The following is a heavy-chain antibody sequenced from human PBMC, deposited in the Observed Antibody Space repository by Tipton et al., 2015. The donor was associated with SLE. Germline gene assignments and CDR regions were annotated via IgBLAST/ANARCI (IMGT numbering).Heavy chain of an antibody. J-gene: IGHJ4*02. CDR3: AIVPDY. CDR2: VHPTGSP. D-gene: IGHD6-6*01. CDR1: GVSISSGSYF. V-gene: IGHV4-61*02. Sequence: LSLTCTVSGVSISSGSYFWNWIRQTAGKGLGWIGRVHPTGSPFYNPSLKSRVAISVDMSKNEFSLKLTAVTAADTAVYYCAIVPDYWGQGTLVTVSS.